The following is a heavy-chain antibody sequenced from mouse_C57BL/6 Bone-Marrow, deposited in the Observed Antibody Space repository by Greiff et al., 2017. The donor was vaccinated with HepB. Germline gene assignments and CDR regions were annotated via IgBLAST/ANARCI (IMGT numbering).Heavy chain of an antibody. CDR1: GFTFSSYG. J-gene: IGHJ4*01. CDR2: ISSGGSYT. V-gene: IGHV5-6*01. Sequence: EVQLVESGGDLVKPGGSLKLSCAASGFTFSSYGMSWVRQTPDKRLEWVATISSGGSYTYYPDSVKGRFTITRDNAKNTLSLQMSSLKSEDTAMYYGARPGVITTVVALYYYAMDYWGQGTSVTVSS. D-gene: IGHD1-1*01. CDR3: ARPGVITTVVALYYYAMDY.